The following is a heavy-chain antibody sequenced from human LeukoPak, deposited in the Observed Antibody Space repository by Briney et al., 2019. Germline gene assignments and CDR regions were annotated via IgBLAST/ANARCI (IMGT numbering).Heavy chain of an antibody. D-gene: IGHD6-13*01. J-gene: IGHJ4*02. V-gene: IGHV3-7*01. CDR1: GFTFSSYW. Sequence: GGSLSLSCAASGFTFSSYWMSWVRQAPGKGLEWVGKIYAGGSEKYHVPSVKGRFAVSRDNADNSLYLQLNSPRAEATARYSCAREPAYGTADYWGQGNLLTVSP. CDR3: AREPAYGTADY. CDR2: IYAGGSEK.